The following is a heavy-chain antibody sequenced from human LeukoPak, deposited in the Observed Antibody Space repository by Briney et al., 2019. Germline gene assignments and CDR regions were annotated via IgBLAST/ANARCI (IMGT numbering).Heavy chain of an antibody. CDR1: GGTFSSYA. CDR2: IIPILGIA. Sequence: GSSVKVSCKASGGTFSSYAISWVRQAPGQGLEWMGRIIPILGIANYAQKFQGRVTMTEDTSTDTAYMELSSLRSEDTAVYYCATVGDSSGYLGYFDYWGQGTLVTVS. J-gene: IGHJ4*02. D-gene: IGHD3-22*01. CDR3: ATVGDSSGYLGYFDY. V-gene: IGHV1-69*04.